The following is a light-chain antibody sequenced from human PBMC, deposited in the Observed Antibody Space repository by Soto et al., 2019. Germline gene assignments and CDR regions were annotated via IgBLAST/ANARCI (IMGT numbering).Light chain of an antibody. Sequence: DFQMTQSPSSLSASVGDRVTITCRASQSVTTYLNWYQQKPGKAPKLLIYAASSLQSGVPSRFSGSGSGTDFTLTISNLQPEDFATYFCQQSYSTPLTFGGGTKVDIK. CDR2: AAS. J-gene: IGKJ4*01. CDR1: QSVTTY. V-gene: IGKV1-39*01. CDR3: QQSYSTPLT.